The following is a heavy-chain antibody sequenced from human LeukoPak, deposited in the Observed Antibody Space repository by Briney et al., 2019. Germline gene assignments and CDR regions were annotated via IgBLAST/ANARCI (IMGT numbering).Heavy chain of an antibody. Sequence: GGSLRLSCAASGFTFSSYSMNWVRQAPGKGLEWVSSISSSSSYIYYADSVKGRFTISRDNAKNSLYLQMNSRRADDTAVYYCASHYDFWSGSDYWGQGTLVTVSS. V-gene: IGHV3-21*01. J-gene: IGHJ4*02. CDR1: GFTFSSYS. D-gene: IGHD3-3*01. CDR2: ISSSSSYI. CDR3: ASHYDFWSGSDY.